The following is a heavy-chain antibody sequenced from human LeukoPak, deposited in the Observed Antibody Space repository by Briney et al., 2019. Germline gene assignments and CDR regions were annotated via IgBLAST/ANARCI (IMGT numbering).Heavy chain of an antibody. CDR2: ISQDVSNK. J-gene: IGHJ3*02. CDR1: GFSFNTYV. V-gene: IGHV3-30*04. Sequence: GRSLRLSCAACGFSFNTYVMHWVRQAPGKGLEWVAGISQDVSNKYYADSVKGRFTISRDNSENTVYLQLNSLRLEDAAVYFCAREADAFDIWGQGTMVTVSS. CDR3: AREADAFDI.